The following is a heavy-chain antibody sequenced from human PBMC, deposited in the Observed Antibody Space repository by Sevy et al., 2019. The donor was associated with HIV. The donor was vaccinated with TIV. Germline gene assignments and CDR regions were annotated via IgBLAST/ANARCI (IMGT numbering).Heavy chain of an antibody. CDR1: GFTFSSYA. CDR3: ARDPSRLITMIGPYWFDP. Sequence: GGSLRLSCAASGFTFSSYAMHWVRQAPGKGLEWVAVISYDGSNKYYADSVKGRFTISRDNSKNTLYLQMNSLRAEDTAVYYCARDPSRLITMIGPYWFDPWGQGTLVTVSS. J-gene: IGHJ5*02. D-gene: IGHD3-22*01. CDR2: ISYDGSNK. V-gene: IGHV3-30-3*01.